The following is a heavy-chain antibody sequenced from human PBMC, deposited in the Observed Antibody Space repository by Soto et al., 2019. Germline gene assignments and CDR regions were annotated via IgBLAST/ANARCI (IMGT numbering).Heavy chain of an antibody. V-gene: IGHV4-59*02. CDR2: IYYSGST. J-gene: IGHJ6*03. CDR3: ARAITGTGGYYYMHV. Sequence: SETLSLTCTVSGGSVSSYYWSWIRQPPGKGLEWIGYIYYSGSTNYNPSLKSRVTISVDTSKNQFSLKLSSVTAADTAVYYCARAITGTGGYYYMHVWGKGTTVTSP. D-gene: IGHD1-20*01. CDR1: GGSVSSYY.